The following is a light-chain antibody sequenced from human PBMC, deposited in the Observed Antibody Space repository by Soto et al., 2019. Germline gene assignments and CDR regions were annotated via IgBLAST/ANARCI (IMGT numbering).Light chain of an antibody. J-gene: IGKJ1*01. CDR3: QQYNNWPWT. Sequence: EIVMPQSPATLSVSPGDRATLSCRASHSVSSNLAWYQQEPGQAPRLLIYGASTRATGIPARFSGSGSGTEFTLTTSSLQSEDSAVYYCQQYNNWPWTFGQGTKVEIK. CDR2: GAS. V-gene: IGKV3-15*01. CDR1: HSVSSN.